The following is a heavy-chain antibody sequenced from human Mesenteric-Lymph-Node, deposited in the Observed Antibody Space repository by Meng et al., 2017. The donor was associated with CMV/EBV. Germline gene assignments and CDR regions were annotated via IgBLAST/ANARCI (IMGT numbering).Heavy chain of an antibody. CDR1: GFTFSSSY. CDR3: ARDPHFGALDY. J-gene: IGHJ4*02. D-gene: IGHD3-10*01. Sequence: GGSLRLSCVASGFTFSSSYMSWVRQAPGKGLEWVANIKYDGSDKGCVGSVEGRFTISRDNAKNSVYLQMNTLRVEDTAVYYCARDPHFGALDYWGQGTLVTVSS. V-gene: IGHV3-7*01. CDR2: IKYDGSDK.